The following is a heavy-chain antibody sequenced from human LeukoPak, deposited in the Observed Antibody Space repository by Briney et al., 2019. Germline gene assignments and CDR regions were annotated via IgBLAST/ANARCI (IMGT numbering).Heavy chain of an antibody. CDR2: ISPSGGST. J-gene: IGHJ4*01. Sequence: ASVKVSCKTSGYTFTSYYIHWVRQAPGQGLEWMGVISPSGGSTTYAQKFQGRVTMTRDTSTSTVYMELSSLTSEDTAVYYCARVPYYDSSGYDNWGQEPWSPSPQ. CDR1: GYTFTSYY. D-gene: IGHD3-22*01. CDR3: ARVPYYDSSGYDN. V-gene: IGHV1-46*01.